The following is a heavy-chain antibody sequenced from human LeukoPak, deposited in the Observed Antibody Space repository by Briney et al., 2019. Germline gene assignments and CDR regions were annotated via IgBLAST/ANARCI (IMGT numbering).Heavy chain of an antibody. J-gene: IGHJ3*02. CDR2: ISSSGST. CDR1: GDSISSGDYY. CDR3: ARGPYSYDSSGAFDI. D-gene: IGHD3-22*01. V-gene: IGHV4-61*02. Sequence: PSETLSLTCTVSGDSISSGDYYWSWIRQPAGKGLEWIGRISSSGSTNYNPSLKSRVTISVDTSKNQFSLKLSSVTVADTAVYFCARGPYSYDSSGAFDIWGQGTMVTVSS.